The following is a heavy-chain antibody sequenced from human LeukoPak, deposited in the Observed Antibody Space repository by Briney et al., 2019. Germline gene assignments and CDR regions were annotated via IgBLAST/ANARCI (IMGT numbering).Heavy chain of an antibody. V-gene: IGHV3-7*01. CDR2: IKQDGSEK. CDR3: EISRIPY. J-gene: IGHJ4*02. Sequence: TGGSLRLSCAASGFTFSSYWMTWVRQAPGKGLEWVANIKQDGSEKYYVDSVKGRFTISRDNAKNSLYLQMNSLRAEEKAVYYCEISRIPYWGQGTPVTVSS. CDR1: GFTFSSYW. D-gene: IGHD2-21*01.